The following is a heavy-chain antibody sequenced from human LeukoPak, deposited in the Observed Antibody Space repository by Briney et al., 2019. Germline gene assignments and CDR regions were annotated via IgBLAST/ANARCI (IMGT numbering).Heavy chain of an antibody. CDR2: ISGSGGST. Sequence: GGSLRLSCAASGFTFSSYAMSWVRQAPGKGLEWVSAISGSGGSTYYADSVKGRFTISRDNSKNTLYLQMNSLRAEDTAVYYCAKGVTMVRGVHDAFDIWGQGTMDTVSS. J-gene: IGHJ3*02. CDR3: AKGVTMVRGVHDAFDI. CDR1: GFTFSSYA. D-gene: IGHD3-10*01. V-gene: IGHV3-23*01.